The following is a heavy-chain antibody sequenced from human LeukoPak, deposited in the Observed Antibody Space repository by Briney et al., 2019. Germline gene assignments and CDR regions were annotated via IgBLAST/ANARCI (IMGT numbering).Heavy chain of an antibody. CDR1: GYTFTSYY. Sequence: ASVKVSCKASGYTFTSYYMHWVRQAPGQGLEWMGIINPSGGSTSYAQKFQGRVTMIRDTSTSTVYMELSSLRSEDTAVYYCARDLTFYDFWSGYYRQPGSYGMDVWGQGTTVTVSS. D-gene: IGHD3-3*01. V-gene: IGHV1-46*01. J-gene: IGHJ6*02. CDR3: ARDLTFYDFWSGYYRQPGSYGMDV. CDR2: INPSGGST.